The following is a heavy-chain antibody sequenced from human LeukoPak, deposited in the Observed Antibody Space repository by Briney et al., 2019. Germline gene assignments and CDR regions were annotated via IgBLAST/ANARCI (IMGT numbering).Heavy chain of an antibody. V-gene: IGHV4-31*03. J-gene: IGHJ3*02. Sequence: SETLSLTCTVSGGSISSGGYYWSWIRQHPGKGLEWIGYIYYSGSTYYNPSLKSRVTISVDTSKNQFSLKLSSVTAADTAVYYCALYYYGSSGLYEDAFDIWGQGTMVTVSS. CDR3: ALYYYGSSGLYEDAFDI. CDR2: IYYSGST. CDR1: GGSISSGGYY. D-gene: IGHD3-22*01.